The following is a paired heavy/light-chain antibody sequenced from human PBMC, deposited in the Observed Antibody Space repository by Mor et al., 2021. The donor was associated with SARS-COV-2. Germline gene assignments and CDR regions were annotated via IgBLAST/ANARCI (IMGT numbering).Light chain of an antibody. J-gene: IGKJ4*01. Sequence: EIVLTQSPATLSLSPGERATLSCRASQSVSGSLAWYQQRPGQAPRLLIYNASNRATGIPARFSGSGSGTDFTLTISSLEPEDFAVYYCQLRSNWPPLTFGGGTKVEIK. V-gene: IGKV3-11*01. CDR3: QLRSNWPPLT. CDR2: NAS. CDR1: QSVSGS.
Heavy chain of an antibody. CDR1: GYTFTDYY. Sequence: QEQLVQSGAEVKKPGASVKVSCRASGYTFTDYYTHWVRQAPGQGLEWMGWINPNNGGTRFAQKFQGWVTMTRDTSISTAYMELSRLKSNDTAVYYCARGNTALGYYYMDVWGKGTTVTVSS. CDR3: ARGNTALGYYYMDV. J-gene: IGHJ6*03. V-gene: IGHV1-2*04. D-gene: IGHD7-27*01. CDR2: INPNNGGT.